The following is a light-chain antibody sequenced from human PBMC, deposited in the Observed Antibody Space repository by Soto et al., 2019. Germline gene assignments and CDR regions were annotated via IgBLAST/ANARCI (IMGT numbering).Light chain of an antibody. Sequence: DIQMTQSPSSLSASVGDRFTVTFHASQDISSSLNWYQQKPGKAPKVLIYDASSLETGVPSRFSGSGSGTDFTFTISSLQPEDIATHYCQQYDNLPPKITFGQGTRLEIK. V-gene: IGKV1-33*01. CDR2: DAS. CDR1: QDISSS. J-gene: IGKJ5*01. CDR3: QQYDNLPPKIT.